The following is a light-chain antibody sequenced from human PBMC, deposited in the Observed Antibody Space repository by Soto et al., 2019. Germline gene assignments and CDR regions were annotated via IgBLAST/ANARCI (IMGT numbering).Light chain of an antibody. CDR3: ASYRRGPLYV. CDR1: SSDVGGSNY. J-gene: IGLJ1*01. CDR2: DVN. V-gene: IGLV2-14*03. Sequence: QSALAQPASVSGSPGQSITVSCTGISSDVGGSNYVSWYQQHPGKAPRLIIFDVNNRPSGVSPRFSGSKSGNTATLTISGLQAEDEAHDFCASYRRGPLYVFGTGTKVTVL.